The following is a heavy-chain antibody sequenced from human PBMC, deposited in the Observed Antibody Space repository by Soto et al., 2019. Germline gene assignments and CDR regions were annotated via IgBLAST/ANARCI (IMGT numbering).Heavy chain of an antibody. D-gene: IGHD1-26*01. Sequence: GASVKVSCKASGYTFTSYYMHWVRQAPGQGLEWMGIINPSGGSTSYAQKFQGRVTMTRDTSTSTVYMELSSLRSEDTAVYYCARAMGSGSYLTSYFDYWGQGTLVTVPQ. J-gene: IGHJ4*02. V-gene: IGHV1-46*03. CDR1: GYTFTSYY. CDR2: INPSGGST. CDR3: ARAMGSGSYLTSYFDY.